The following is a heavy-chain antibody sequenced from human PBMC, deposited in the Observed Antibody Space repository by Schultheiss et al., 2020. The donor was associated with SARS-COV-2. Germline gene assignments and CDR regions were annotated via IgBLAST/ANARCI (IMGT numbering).Heavy chain of an antibody. CDR2: ISSSGSTI. J-gene: IGHJ6*02. CDR1: GFTFTDYA. CDR3: ARVDTLGGMDV. Sequence: GESLKISCAASGFTFTDYAMSWVRQAPGKGLEWVSYISSSGSTIYYADSVKGRFTISRDNAKNSLYLQMNSLRAEDTAVYYCARVDTLGGMDVWGQGTTVTVSS. D-gene: IGHD7-27*01. V-gene: IGHV3-11*04.